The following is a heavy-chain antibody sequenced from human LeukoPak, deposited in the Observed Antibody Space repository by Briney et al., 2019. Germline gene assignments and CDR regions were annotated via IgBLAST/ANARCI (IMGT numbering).Heavy chain of an antibody. V-gene: IGHV3-21*01. CDR1: GFTLCSYS. Sequence: GGTLRLSPAASGFTLCSYSMNWVPQAPGKGLEWGLSISSRSSYIYYADSVKGRFTISRDNAKNSLYLQMNSVRAEDTAVYYCARFATRSYFDCWGQGTLVTVSS. CDR2: ISSRSSYI. J-gene: IGHJ4*02. CDR3: ARFATRSYFDC.